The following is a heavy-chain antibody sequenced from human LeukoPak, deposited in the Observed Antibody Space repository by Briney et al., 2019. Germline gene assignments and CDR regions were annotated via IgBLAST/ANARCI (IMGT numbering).Heavy chain of an antibody. CDR3: ARWTGASRYFDY. CDR2: ISSSSSTI. J-gene: IGHJ4*02. CDR1: VFTLSSHG. Sequence: GGSLRLSCAASVFTLSSHGLIWVRQAPGQGLDWVSYISSSSSTIYYADSVKGRFTISRDNAKNSLYLQMNSLRDEDTAVYYCARWTGASRYFDYWGQGTLVTVSS. V-gene: IGHV3-48*02. D-gene: IGHD1-26*01.